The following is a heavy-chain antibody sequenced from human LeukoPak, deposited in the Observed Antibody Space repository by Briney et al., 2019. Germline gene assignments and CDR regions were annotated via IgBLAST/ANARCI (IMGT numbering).Heavy chain of an antibody. CDR1: GGSISCYY. CDR3: ARDLAVAGTDYYYYGMDV. CDR2: IYDSGST. Sequence: KSSETLSLTCTVAGGSISCYYWSWIRQPPGKGLEWIGDIYDSGSTNYNPSLKSRVTISVDTSKNQFSLKLSSVTAADTAVYYCARDLAVAGTDYYYYGMDVWGKGTTVTVSS. J-gene: IGHJ6*04. D-gene: IGHD6-19*01. V-gene: IGHV4-59*01.